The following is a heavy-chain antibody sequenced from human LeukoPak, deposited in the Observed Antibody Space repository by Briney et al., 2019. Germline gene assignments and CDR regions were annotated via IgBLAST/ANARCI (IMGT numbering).Heavy chain of an antibody. CDR2: ISSSSSYI. CDR3: ARGVYTGYFDY. Sequence: SGGSLRLSCAASGFAFSSYSMNWVRQAPGKGLEWVSSISSSSSYIYYANSVKGRFTISRDNAKNSLYLQMNSLRAEDTAVYYCARGVYTGYFDYWGQGTLVTVSS. J-gene: IGHJ4*02. V-gene: IGHV3-21*01. D-gene: IGHD5/OR15-5a*01. CDR1: GFAFSSYS.